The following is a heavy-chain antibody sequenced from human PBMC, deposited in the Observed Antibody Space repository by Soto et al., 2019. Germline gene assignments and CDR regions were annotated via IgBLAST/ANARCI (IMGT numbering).Heavy chain of an antibody. CDR3: AREGGSLNWFDP. D-gene: IGHD1-26*01. V-gene: IGHV3-48*02. CDR2: ISSSSSTI. J-gene: IGHJ5*02. CDR1: GFTFSSYS. Sequence: EVQLVESGGGLVQPGGSLRLSCAASGFTFSSYSMNWVRQAPGKGLERVSYISSSSSTIYYADSVKGRFTISRDNAKNSLCLQMNSLRDEDTAVYYCAREGGSLNWFDPWGQGTLVTVSS.